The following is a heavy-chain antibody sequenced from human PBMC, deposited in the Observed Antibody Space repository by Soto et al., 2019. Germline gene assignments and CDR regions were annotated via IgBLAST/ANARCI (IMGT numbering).Heavy chain of an antibody. CDR3: ARDHSSSPKRMDV. D-gene: IGHD6-6*01. CDR2: IIPIFGAA. CDR1: GGTFSSYA. V-gene: IGHV1-69*13. Sequence: SVKVSCKASGGTFSSYAISWVRQAPGQGLEWMGGIIPIFGAANYAQKFQGRVTITADESTSTAYMELSSLRSEDTAVYYCARDHSSSPKRMDVWGQGTTVTVSS. J-gene: IGHJ6*02.